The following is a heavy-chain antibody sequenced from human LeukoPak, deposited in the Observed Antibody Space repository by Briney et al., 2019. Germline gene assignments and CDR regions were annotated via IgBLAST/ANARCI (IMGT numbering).Heavy chain of an antibody. D-gene: IGHD3-10*01. CDR1: VCTFSSYT. CDR2: ITTSSTYI. Sequence: VGSLRLSCAASVCTFSSYTMNWVRQAPGRGLEWVSPITTSSTYIYYADSVRGRFTISRDNAKNSLYLRMSRLRVEDPGVYYCARGEGYYASGSYYIDYWGEGTLVTVSS. J-gene: IGHJ4*02. CDR3: ARGEGYYASGSYYIDY. V-gene: IGHV3-21*01.